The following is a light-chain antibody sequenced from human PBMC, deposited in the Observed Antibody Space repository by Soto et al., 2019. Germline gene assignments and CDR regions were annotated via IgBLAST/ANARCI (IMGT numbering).Light chain of an antibody. Sequence: QSVLTQPPSASGSPGQSVTISCTGTSSDVGGYNYVSWYQQHPGKAPKLMIYDVNKWPSGVPDRFSGSKSGNTASLTVFGLQAEDEADYYCSSYAGSSNWVFGGGTQLTVL. J-gene: IGLJ3*02. CDR1: SSDVGGYNY. CDR2: DVN. V-gene: IGLV2-8*01. CDR3: SSYAGSSNWV.